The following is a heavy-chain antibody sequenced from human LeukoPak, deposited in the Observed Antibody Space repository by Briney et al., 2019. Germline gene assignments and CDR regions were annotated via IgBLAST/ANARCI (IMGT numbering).Heavy chain of an antibody. CDR3: AKELLLDY. V-gene: IGHV3-30*18. J-gene: IGHJ4*02. CDR2: ISYDGSNK. Sequence: GGSLILSCAAAGFTFISYGMHWVRQAPGKGLEWVAVISYDGSNKYYADSVKGRFTISRDNSKNTLYLQMNSLRAEDTAVYYCAKELLLDYWGQGTLVTVSS. CDR1: GFTFISYG. D-gene: IGHD1-26*01.